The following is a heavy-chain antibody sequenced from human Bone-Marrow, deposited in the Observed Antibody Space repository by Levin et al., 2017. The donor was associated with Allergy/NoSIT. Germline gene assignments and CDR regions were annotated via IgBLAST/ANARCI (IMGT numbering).Heavy chain of an antibody. V-gene: IGHV4-30-2*01. CDR3: ARGSSHCSSTSCYGGYYDGMDV. Sequence: SCAVSGGSISSGGYSWSWIRQPPGKGLEWIGYIYHSGSTYYNPSLKSRVTISVDRSKNQFSLKLSSVTAADTAVYYCARGSSHCSSTSCYGGYYDGMDVWGQGTTVTVSS. D-gene: IGHD2-2*01. J-gene: IGHJ6*02. CDR1: GGSISSGGYS. CDR2: IYHSGST.